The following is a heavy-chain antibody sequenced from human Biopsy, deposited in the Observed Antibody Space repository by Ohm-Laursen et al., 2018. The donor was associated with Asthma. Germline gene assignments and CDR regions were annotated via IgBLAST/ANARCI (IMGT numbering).Heavy chain of an antibody. CDR1: GITFSTYG. D-gene: IGHD3-3*01. CDR3: AKRRGYSDLTDFDH. CDR2: VSYDGGVA. J-gene: IGHJ4*02. Sequence: SLRLSCAASGITFSTYGMHWVRQAPGKGLEWVAVVSYDGGVAHYADSMKGRFTISRDNAKSTLYLQMNRLRTDDTAVYYCAKRRGYSDLTDFDHWGQGTLVTVSS. V-gene: IGHV3-30*18.